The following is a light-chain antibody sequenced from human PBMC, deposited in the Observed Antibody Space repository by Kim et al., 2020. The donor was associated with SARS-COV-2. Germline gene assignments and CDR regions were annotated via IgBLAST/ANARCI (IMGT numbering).Light chain of an antibody. CDR2: DAS. CDR3: QQRDSWPRT. J-gene: IGKJ1*01. CDR1: QSVKNE. V-gene: IGKV3-11*01. Sequence: SFSPGEGVTLSCRASQSVKNELAWYQQKSGQAPRLLIYDASIRATGIPARFSGSGFGTDFTLTISSLEPEVCAVYYCQQRDSWPRTFGQGTKLEI.